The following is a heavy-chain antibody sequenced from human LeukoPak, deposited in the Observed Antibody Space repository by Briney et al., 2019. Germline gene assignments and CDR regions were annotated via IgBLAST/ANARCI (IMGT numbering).Heavy chain of an antibody. CDR2: INHSGST. V-gene: IGHV4-34*01. CDR1: GGSISSYY. CDR3: ARATQPFDY. Sequence: SETLSLTCTVSGGSISSYYWSWIRQPPGKGLEWIGEINHSGSTNYNPSLKSRVTISVDTSKNQFSLKLSSVTAADTAVYYCARATQPFDYWGQGTLVTVSS. J-gene: IGHJ4*02. D-gene: IGHD2-2*01.